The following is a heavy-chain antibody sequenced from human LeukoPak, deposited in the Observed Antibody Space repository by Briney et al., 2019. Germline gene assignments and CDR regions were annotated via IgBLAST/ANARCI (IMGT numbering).Heavy chain of an antibody. Sequence: PSETLSLTCAVYGGSFSGYYWSWIRQPPGKGLEWIGEINHSGSTNYNPSLKSRVTISVDTSKNQFSLKLSSVTAADTAVYYCASDRIAAAGRGYYYYMDVWGKGTTVTVSS. CDR1: GGSFSGYY. V-gene: IGHV4-34*01. D-gene: IGHD6-13*01. CDR2: INHSGST. J-gene: IGHJ6*03. CDR3: ASDRIAAAGRGYYYYMDV.